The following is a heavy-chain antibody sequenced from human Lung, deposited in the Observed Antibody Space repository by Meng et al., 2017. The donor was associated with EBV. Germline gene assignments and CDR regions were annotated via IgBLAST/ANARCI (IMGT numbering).Heavy chain of an antibody. V-gene: IGHV4-4*02. J-gene: IGHJ4*02. CDR1: GGSISISNW. CDR2: IYHSGST. Sequence: QLRLQESGPDLVRPSETLSPTGAVSGGSISISNWWSWVRQPPGKGLEWIGEIYHSGSTNYNPSLKSRVTISVDKSKNQFSLKLSSVTAADTAVYYCARARSIAAAVIDYWGQGTLVTVSS. CDR3: ARARSIAAAVIDY. D-gene: IGHD6-13*01.